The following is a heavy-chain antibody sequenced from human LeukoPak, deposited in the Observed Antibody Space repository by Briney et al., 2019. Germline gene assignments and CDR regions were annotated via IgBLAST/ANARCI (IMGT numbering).Heavy chain of an antibody. D-gene: IGHD4-23*01. CDR1: GGSFSGYY. CDR2: INHSGST. Sequence: SETLSLTCAVYGGSFSGYYWSWIRQPPGKGLEWIGGINHSGSTNYNPSLKSRVTITVDTSKNQFSLKLSSVTAADTAVYYCARQPYGGNRYYYYYGMDVWGQGTTVTVSS. CDR3: ARQPYGGNRYYYYYGMDV. J-gene: IGHJ6*02. V-gene: IGHV4-34*01.